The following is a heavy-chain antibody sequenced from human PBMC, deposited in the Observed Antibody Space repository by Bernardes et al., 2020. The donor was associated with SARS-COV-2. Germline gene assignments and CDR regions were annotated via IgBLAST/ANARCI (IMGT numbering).Heavy chain of an antibody. V-gene: IGHV3-30*04. Sequence: GGSLRLSCVASGFTFRSYAMHWVRRAPGKGLEWMTVMSYDGSNKYYADSVKGRFLISRDNSRNTLFLEMNSLRPEDTAVYYCARDRIVVMDPKDYYYAMDVWGQGTAVTVSS. J-gene: IGHJ6*02. CDR3: ARDRIVVMDPKDYYYAMDV. CDR2: MSYDGSNK. D-gene: IGHD2-15*01. CDR1: GFTFRSYA.